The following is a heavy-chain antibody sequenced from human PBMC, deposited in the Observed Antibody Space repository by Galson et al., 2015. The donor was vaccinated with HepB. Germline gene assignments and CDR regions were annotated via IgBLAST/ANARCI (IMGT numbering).Heavy chain of an antibody. D-gene: IGHD5-18*01. CDR1: GFIFSRHG. CDR2: IWHDGSNQ. J-gene: IGHJ4*02. CDR3: VRESLMAMVTFDL. V-gene: IGHV3-33*01. Sequence: SLRLSCAASGFIFSRHGIHWVRQAPGKGLECVAMIWHDGSNQLYADSVKGQFTISRDNSKNTLYLQMNSLRAEDTAVYYCVRESLMAMVTFDLWGRGTLVTVSS.